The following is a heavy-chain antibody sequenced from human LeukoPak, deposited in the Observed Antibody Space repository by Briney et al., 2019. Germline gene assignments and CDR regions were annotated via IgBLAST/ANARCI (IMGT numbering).Heavy chain of an antibody. CDR2: IYPGDSDT. D-gene: IGHD3/OR15-3a*01. Sequence: GESLKISCKGSGYSFTSYWIGWVRQMPGKGLEWMGIIYPGDSDTRYSPSFQGQVTISADKSISTAYLQWSSLKASDTAMYYCARHRVTPFGLSNSFDPWGQGTLVTVSS. CDR3: ARHRVTPFGLSNSFDP. CDR1: GYSFTSYW. V-gene: IGHV5-51*01. J-gene: IGHJ5*02.